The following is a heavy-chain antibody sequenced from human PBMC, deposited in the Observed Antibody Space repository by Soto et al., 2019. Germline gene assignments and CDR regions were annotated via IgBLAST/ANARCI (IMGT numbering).Heavy chain of an antibody. V-gene: IGHV3-74*01. CDR2: INTDGSIT. CDR3: ARGPIYYGSGSLDY. CDR1: GFSISSYW. J-gene: IGHJ4*02. Sequence: EVQLVESGGGLVQPGGSLRLSCAASGFSISSYWMHWVRQAPGKGLMWVSRINTDGSITSYADSVKGRFTISRDNARSTLYLQMNSLRVEDTAVYYCARGPIYYGSGSLDYWGQGTLVTVSS. D-gene: IGHD3-10*01.